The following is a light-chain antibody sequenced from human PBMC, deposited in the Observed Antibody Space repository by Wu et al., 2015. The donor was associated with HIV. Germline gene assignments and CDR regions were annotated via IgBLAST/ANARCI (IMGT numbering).Light chain of an antibody. CDR1: QSVRNN. Sequence: IVMTQSPATLSVSPGEGATLSCRAGQSVRNNLAWYQQKRDQAPRLLIYGASTRATGIPARFSGSGSGTEFTLTISNMQSEDFGVYYCQQYQNWPPITFGQGTRLEIK. CDR2: GAS. V-gene: IGKV3-15*01. CDR3: QQYQNWPPIT. J-gene: IGKJ5*01.